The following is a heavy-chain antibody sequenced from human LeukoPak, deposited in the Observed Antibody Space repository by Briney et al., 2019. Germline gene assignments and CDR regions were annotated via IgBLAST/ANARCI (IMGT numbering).Heavy chain of an antibody. CDR2: IKQDGSEK. CDR1: GFTFSSYW. Sequence: PGGSLRLSCAASGFTFSSYWMSWVRQAPGKGLEWVANIKQDGSEKYYVDSVKGRFTISRDNAKNSLYLQMNSLRAEDTAVYYCAREGPSGWYWYDYWGQGTLVTVSS. D-gene: IGHD6-19*01. CDR3: AREGPSGWYWYDY. J-gene: IGHJ4*02. V-gene: IGHV3-7*01.